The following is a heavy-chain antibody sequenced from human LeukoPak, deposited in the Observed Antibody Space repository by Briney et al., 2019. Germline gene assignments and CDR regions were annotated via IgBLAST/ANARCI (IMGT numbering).Heavy chain of an antibody. CDR1: GFTVSNNY. D-gene: IGHD2-15*01. CDR2: ISGSGDST. J-gene: IGHJ4*02. CDR3: AKREGYGRVDY. Sequence: GGSLRLSCAASGFTVSNNYMNWVRQAPGKGLEWVSGISGSGDSTYYADSVKGRFTISRDNRENTLYLQMKSLRAEDTAIYYCAKREGYGRVDYWGQGILVAVSS. V-gene: IGHV3-23*01.